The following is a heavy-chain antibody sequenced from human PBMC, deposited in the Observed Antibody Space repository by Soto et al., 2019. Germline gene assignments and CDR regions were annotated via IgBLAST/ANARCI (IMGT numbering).Heavy chain of an antibody. V-gene: IGHV4-59*01. J-gene: IGHJ3*02. CDR3: ARDSSGSSDAFDI. Sequence: PSETLSLTCTVSGGSISSYYWSWIRQPPGKGLEWIGYIYYSGSTNYNPSLKSRVTISVDTSKNQFSLKLSSVTAADTAVYYCARDSSGSSDAFDIWGQGPMVTVSS. CDR1: GGSISSYY. D-gene: IGHD6-19*01. CDR2: IYYSGST.